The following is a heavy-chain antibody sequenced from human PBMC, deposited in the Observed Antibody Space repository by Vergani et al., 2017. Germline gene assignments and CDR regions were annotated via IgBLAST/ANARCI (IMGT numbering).Heavy chain of an antibody. V-gene: IGHV3-23*01. CDR1: GFTFSSDA. D-gene: IGHD3-22*01. CDR2: INRGSTT. Sequence: EVQLLESGGGLVQPGGSLRVSCAASGFTFSSDAMSWVRQAPGKGLEWVSAINRGSTTYYADSVKGRFTVSRDNSRNTLFLQMNSLRAEDTAVYYCARDLFYYDSSGYYSGFFDYWGQGTLVTVSS. J-gene: IGHJ4*02. CDR3: ARDLFYYDSSGYYSGFFDY.